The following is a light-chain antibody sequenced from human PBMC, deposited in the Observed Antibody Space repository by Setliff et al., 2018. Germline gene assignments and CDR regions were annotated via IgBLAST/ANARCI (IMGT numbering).Light chain of an antibody. CDR2: EVS. CDR3: SSYAGSNNYV. J-gene: IGLJ1*01. V-gene: IGLV1-40*01. Sequence: QSVLTQPPSVSGAPGRTVSISCTVSSSNIGAGFGVHWYQHLPGTAPKLMIYEVSKWPSGVPDRFSGSKSGNTASLTVSGLQAEDEADYYCSSYAGSNNYVFGTGTKVTVL. CDR1: SSNIGAGFG.